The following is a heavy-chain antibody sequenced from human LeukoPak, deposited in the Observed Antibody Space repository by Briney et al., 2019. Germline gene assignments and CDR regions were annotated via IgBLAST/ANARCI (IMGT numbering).Heavy chain of an antibody. D-gene: IGHD2-21*02. V-gene: IGHV3-43*02. CDR3: AKGGLGDHGIFTGRGSPYYYYYLDV. J-gene: IGHJ6*03. CDR2: ISGDGGTT. CDR1: GFTFNDFV. Sequence: KTGGSLRLSCTASGFTFNDFVMQWVRQVPGKSLEWVALISGDGGTTDYASSVEGRFTISRDNTQKSLFLEMNNLGTEDTALYYCAKGGLGDHGIFTGRGSPYYYYYLDVWGKGTTVIVS.